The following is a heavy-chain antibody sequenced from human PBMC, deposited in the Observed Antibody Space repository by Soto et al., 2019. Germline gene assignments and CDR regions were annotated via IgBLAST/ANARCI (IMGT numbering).Heavy chain of an antibody. CDR1: GGSISSDNYS. D-gene: IGHD3-22*01. V-gene: IGHV4-31*03. CDR3: ARGYYYDSSGSSLGPLSGHNWFDP. CDR2: IYYSGSI. J-gene: IGHJ5*02. Sequence: KASETLSLTCTVSGGSISSDNYSWSWIRQHPGKGLEWIAYIYYSGSIYYSPSLKSRVTISVDTSKNQFSLKLSSVTAADTAVYYCARGYYYDSSGSSLGPLSGHNWFDPWGQGTLVTVSS.